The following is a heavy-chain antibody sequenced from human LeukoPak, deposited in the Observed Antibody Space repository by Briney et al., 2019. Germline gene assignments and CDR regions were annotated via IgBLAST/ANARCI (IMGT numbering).Heavy chain of an antibody. J-gene: IGHJ5*01. CDR3: AKPISGGLAVTADWFHP. CDR2: INANSGTT. V-gene: IGHV3-23*01. Sequence: GGSLRLSCTASGFAFSVYAMSWLRQPPGKGLEWVSTINANSGTTSYAASVRGRFTISRGNSKNTLYLQLNTLRADDTATYYCAKPISGGLAVTADWFHPWGQGTLVVVSS. CDR1: GFAFSVYA. D-gene: IGHD6-19*01.